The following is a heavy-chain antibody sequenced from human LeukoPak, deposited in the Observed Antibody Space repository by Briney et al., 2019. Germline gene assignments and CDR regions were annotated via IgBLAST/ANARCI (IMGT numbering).Heavy chain of an antibody. CDR2: IYYSGST. J-gene: IGHJ4*02. CDR3: ARRYYDISTGQIYFDY. CDR1: GGSISSSSYY. Sequence: SETLSLTCTVSGGSISSSSYYWGWIRQPPGKGLEWIGSIYYSGSTYYNPSLKSRVTISVDTSKNQFSLKLSSVTAADTAVYYCARRYYDISTGQIYFDYWGQGTLVTVSS. D-gene: IGHD3-9*01. V-gene: IGHV4-39*07.